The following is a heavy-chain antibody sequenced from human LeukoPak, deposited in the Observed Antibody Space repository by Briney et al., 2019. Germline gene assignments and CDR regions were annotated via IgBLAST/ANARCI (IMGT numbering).Heavy chain of an antibody. Sequence: SETLSLTCAVYGGSFSGYYWSWIRQPPGKGLEWIGEINHSGSTNYNPSLKSRVTISVDTSKNQFSLKLSSVTAADTAVYYCARGLYCTNGVCYPAGFDPWGQGTLVTVSS. J-gene: IGHJ5*02. CDR2: INHSGST. D-gene: IGHD2-8*01. V-gene: IGHV4-34*01. CDR3: ARGLYCTNGVCYPAGFDP. CDR1: GGSFSGYY.